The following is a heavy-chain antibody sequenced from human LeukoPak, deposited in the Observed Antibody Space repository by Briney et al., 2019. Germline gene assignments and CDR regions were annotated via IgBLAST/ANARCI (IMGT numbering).Heavy chain of an antibody. J-gene: IGHJ4*02. CDR1: GFTVGSNT. V-gene: IGHV3-53*01. CDR3: ARAPFYYDSSGYPYFDG. D-gene: IGHD3-22*01. CDR2: MYTGGST. Sequence: GGSLRLSCAASGFTVGSNTMSWVRQAPGKGLEWVSVMYTGGSTYYADSVKGRFTISRDNSKNTLYLQMNSLRAEDTALYYCARAPFYYDSSGYPYFDGWGQGTLVTVSS.